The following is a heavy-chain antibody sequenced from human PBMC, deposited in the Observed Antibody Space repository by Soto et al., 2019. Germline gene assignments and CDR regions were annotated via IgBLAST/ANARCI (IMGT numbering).Heavy chain of an antibody. CDR2: ISSSSNTI. V-gene: IGHV3-48*01. CDR3: ARKNYGDYAFPY. CDR1: GFTFSSCS. J-gene: IGHJ4*02. Sequence: EVQLVESGGGLVQPGGSLRLSCAASGFTFSSCSMNWVRQAPGKGLEWVSYISSSSNTIYYADSVKGRFTISRDNGKNSLYLQMSSLRAEDTAVYYCARKNYGDYAFPYWGQGTLVTVSS. D-gene: IGHD4-17*01.